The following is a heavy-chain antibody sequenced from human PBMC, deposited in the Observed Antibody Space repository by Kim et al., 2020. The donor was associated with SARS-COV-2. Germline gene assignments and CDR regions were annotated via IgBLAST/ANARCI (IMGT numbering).Heavy chain of an antibody. CDR3: TRGAGAVDY. CDR2: TYYRSEWYN. J-gene: IGHJ4*02. Sequence: SQTLSLTCAISGDSVSSNIAAWNWIRQSPSRGLECLGRTYYRSEWYNYYAPSVKSRITITPDTSRNQFSLQLNSVTPDDTAVYYCTRGAGAVDYWGQGALVTVSS. V-gene: IGHV6-1*01. D-gene: IGHD6-13*01. CDR1: GDSVSSNIAA.